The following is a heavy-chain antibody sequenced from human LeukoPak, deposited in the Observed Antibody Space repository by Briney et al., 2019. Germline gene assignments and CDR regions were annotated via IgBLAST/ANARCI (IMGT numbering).Heavy chain of an antibody. CDR2: ISAYNGNT. D-gene: IGHD4-17*01. CDR1: GYTFTSDG. Sequence: ASVKVSCKASGYTFTSDGSSWVRQAPGQGLEWMGWISAYNGNTNYAQNLQGRVTMTTDTSTSTAYMELRSLRSDDTAMYYCARVSNGDYGGAYWGQGTLVTVSS. CDR3: ARVSNGDYGGAY. J-gene: IGHJ4*02. V-gene: IGHV1-18*01.